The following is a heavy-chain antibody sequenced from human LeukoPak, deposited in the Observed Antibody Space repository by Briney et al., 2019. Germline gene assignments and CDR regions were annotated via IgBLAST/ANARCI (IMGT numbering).Heavy chain of an antibody. Sequence: PGMSLRLSCAASGFTFSSYSMNWVRQAPGKGLEWVSSISSSSSYIYYADSVKGRFTISRDNAKNSLYLQMNSLRAEDTAVYYCARGEYPHSPAAEYFQHWGQGTLVTVSS. CDR2: ISSSSSYI. V-gene: IGHV3-21*01. D-gene: IGHD2-2*01. J-gene: IGHJ1*01. CDR1: GFTFSSYS. CDR3: ARGEYPHSPAAEYFQH.